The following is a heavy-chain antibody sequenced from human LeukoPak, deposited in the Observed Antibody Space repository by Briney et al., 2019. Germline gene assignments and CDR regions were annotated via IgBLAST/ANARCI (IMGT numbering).Heavy chain of an antibody. J-gene: IGHJ4*02. CDR1: GFSLSTNEMS. CDR2: IDWDEDT. D-gene: IGHD4-17*01. CDR3: ARTTTVTTGFLFDY. V-gene: IGHV2-70*11. Sequence: SGPALVKPTQTLTLTCTFSGFSLSTNEMSMSWIRQPPGNALEWLGRIDWDEDTYYSTSLKPRLTISKDTSKNQVVLTMTNMDPVDTATYYCARTTTVTTGFLFDYWGQGTLVTVSS.